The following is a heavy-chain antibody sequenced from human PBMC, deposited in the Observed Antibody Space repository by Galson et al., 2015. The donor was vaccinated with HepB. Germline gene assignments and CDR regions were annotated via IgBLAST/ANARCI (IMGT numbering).Heavy chain of an antibody. Sequence: SLRLSCAASGFTFSSYWMSWVRQAPGKGLEWVANIKQDGSEKYYVDSVKGRFTISRDNAKNSLYLQMNSLRAEDTAVYYCARYYYDSSGYHRSFDYWGQGTLVTVSS. CDR3: ARYYYDSSGYHRSFDY. CDR2: IKQDGSEK. J-gene: IGHJ4*02. D-gene: IGHD3-22*01. V-gene: IGHV3-7*03. CDR1: GFTFSSYW.